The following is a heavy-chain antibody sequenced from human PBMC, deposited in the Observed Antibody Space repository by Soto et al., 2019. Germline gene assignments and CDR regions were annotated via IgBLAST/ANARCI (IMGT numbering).Heavy chain of an antibody. V-gene: IGHV4-31*03. Sequence: QVQLQESGPGLVKPSQTLSLTCTVSGGSISSGGYYWSWIRQHPGKGLEWIGYIYYSGSTYYNPSLTSRVTISVDTSKNQFSLKLSSVTAADTAVYYCARDRFSGSERYFDLWGRGTLVTVSS. CDR1: GGSISSGGYY. CDR3: ARDRFSGSERYFDL. D-gene: IGHD3-22*01. CDR2: IYYSGST. J-gene: IGHJ2*01.